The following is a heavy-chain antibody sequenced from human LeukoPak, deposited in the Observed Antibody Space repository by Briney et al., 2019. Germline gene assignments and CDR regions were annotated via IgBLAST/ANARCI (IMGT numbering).Heavy chain of an antibody. CDR1: GFTFSSYS. CDR2: ISSSSSTI. D-gene: IGHD3-3*01. J-gene: IGHJ4*02. Sequence: GGSLRLSCAASGFTFSSYSMNWVRQAPGKGLEWVSYISSSSSTIYYADSVKGRSTISRDSAKNSLYLQMNSLRAEDTAVYYCARDRGRTIFGVVTTFFDYWGQGTLVTVSS. CDR3: ARDRGRTIFGVVTTFFDY. V-gene: IGHV3-48*01.